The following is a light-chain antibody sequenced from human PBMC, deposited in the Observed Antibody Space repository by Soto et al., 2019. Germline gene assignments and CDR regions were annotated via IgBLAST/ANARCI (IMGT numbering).Light chain of an antibody. CDR3: QQPISFPIT. CDR1: QTISTW. V-gene: IGKV1-5*03. Sequence: DIQMTQSPSTLSASVGDRVTITCRASQTISTWLAWYQQKPGKAPKLLIYKASILESGVPSRFSGSGSGTDFTLTIRSLQPEDFATYYCQQPISFPITFGQGTRLEIK. J-gene: IGKJ5*01. CDR2: KAS.